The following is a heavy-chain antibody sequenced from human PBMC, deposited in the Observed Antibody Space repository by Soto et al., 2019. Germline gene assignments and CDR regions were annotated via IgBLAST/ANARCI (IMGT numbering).Heavy chain of an antibody. V-gene: IGHV4-30-4*01. CDR1: GGSISSGGYY. CDR3: ARDGAAARRVYYYYYGMDV. D-gene: IGHD2-2*01. J-gene: IGHJ6*01. CDR2: IYYSGST. Sequence: SETLSLTCTVSGGSISSGGYYWSWIRHPPGKGLEWIGYIYYSGSTYYNPSLKSRVTISVDTSKNQFSLKLSSVTAADTAVYYCARDGAAARRVYYYYYGMDVWGQGTTVTLSS.